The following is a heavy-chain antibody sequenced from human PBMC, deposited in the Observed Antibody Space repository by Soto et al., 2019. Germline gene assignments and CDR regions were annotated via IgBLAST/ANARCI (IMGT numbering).Heavy chain of an antibody. CDR2: ISGSGGST. CDR3: AKDPSMIVVVRYYFDY. CDR1: GFTFSSYA. J-gene: IGHJ4*02. V-gene: IGHV3-23*01. D-gene: IGHD3-22*01. Sequence: EVQLLESGGGLVQPGGSLRLSCAASGFTFSSYAMSWVRQAPVKGLEWVSAISGSGGSTYYADSVKGRFTISRDNSKNTLYLQMNSLRAEDTAVYYCAKDPSMIVVVRYYFDYWGQGSLVTVSS.